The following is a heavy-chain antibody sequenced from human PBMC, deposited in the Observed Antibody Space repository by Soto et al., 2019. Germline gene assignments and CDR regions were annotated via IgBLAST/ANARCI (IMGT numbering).Heavy chain of an antibody. CDR2: IYYSGST. V-gene: IGHV4-59*01. D-gene: IGHD4-17*01. Sequence: SETLSLTCTVSGGSISSNYWSWIRQPPGKGLEWIGYIYYSGSTNYNPSLKSRVTISVDTSKNQLSLKLSSVTAADTAVYYCARGTVWFDAWGQGTLVTVSS. CDR3: ARGTVWFDA. J-gene: IGHJ5*02. CDR1: GGSISSNY.